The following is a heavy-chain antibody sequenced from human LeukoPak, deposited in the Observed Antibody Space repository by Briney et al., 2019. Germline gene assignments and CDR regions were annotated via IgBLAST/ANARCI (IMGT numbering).Heavy chain of an antibody. J-gene: IGHJ4*02. CDR3: ARGLYTYYYDSRPHRGSYYFDY. D-gene: IGHD3-22*01. Sequence: SETLSLTCTVSGGSISSSSYYWGWIRQPPGKGLEWIGSIYYSGSTYYNPSLKSRVTISVDTSKNQFSLKLSSVTAADTAVYYCARGLYTYYYDSRPHRGSYYFDYWGQGTLVTVSS. CDR2: IYYSGST. CDR1: GGSISSSSYY. V-gene: IGHV4-39*01.